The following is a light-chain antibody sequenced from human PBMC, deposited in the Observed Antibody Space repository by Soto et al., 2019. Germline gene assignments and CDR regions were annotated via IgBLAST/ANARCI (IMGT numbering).Light chain of an antibody. Sequence: EIVLTQSPGTLSLCPWEIATLSCRASQSVSNNYLAWYQQKPGQAPRLLIYGASNRATGIPDRFSGSGSGTDFTLTISRLEPEDFAVYHCQQNGSSGTFGQGTKVDIK. CDR2: GAS. J-gene: IGKJ1*01. CDR3: QQNGSSGT. CDR1: QSVSNNY. V-gene: IGKV3-20*01.